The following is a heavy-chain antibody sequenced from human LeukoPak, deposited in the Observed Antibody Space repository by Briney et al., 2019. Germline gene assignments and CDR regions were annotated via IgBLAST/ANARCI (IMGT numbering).Heavy chain of an antibody. V-gene: IGHV3-30*02. Sequence: GGSRRLSCAASGFTFSSYGMRWVRQAPGKWLEWVAFIRYDGSNTFYTDSVKGRFTISRDNSKNTLYLQMNSLRSEDTAVYYCAKDYYPGIAAAGTGAFDIWGQGTMVTVSS. CDR1: GFTFSSYG. J-gene: IGHJ3*02. CDR2: IRYDGSNT. CDR3: AKDYYPGIAAAGTGAFDI. D-gene: IGHD6-13*01.